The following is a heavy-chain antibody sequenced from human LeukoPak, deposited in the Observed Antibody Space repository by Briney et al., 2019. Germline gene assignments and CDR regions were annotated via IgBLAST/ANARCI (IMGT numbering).Heavy chain of an antibody. CDR1: GGSISSYY. Sequence: SETLSLTCTVSGGSISSYYWSWIRQPPGKGLEWIGYIHNSGITNYNPSLKSRVTISVDTSKNQFSLKLSSVTAADTAVYYCARDRYYYDSSGTRWFDPWGQGTLVTVSS. CDR2: IHNSGIT. V-gene: IGHV4-59*01. J-gene: IGHJ5*02. CDR3: ARDRYYYDSSGTRWFDP. D-gene: IGHD3-22*01.